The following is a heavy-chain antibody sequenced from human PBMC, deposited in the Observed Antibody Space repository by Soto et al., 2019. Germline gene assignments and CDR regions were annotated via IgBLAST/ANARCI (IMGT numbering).Heavy chain of an antibody. CDR3: ARAKYYYDSSRDLDY. Sequence: ASVKVSCKASGYTFTSYGISWVRQAPGQGLEWMGWISAYNGNTNYAQKLQGRVTMTTDTSTSTAYMELRSLRSDDTAVYYCARAKYYYDSSRDLDYWGQESMVTVSS. CDR2: ISAYNGNT. CDR1: GYTFTSYG. D-gene: IGHD3-22*01. J-gene: IGHJ4*03. V-gene: IGHV1-18*04.